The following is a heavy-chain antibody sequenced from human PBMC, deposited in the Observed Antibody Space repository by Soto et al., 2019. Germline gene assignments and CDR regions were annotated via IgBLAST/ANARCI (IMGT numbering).Heavy chain of an antibody. J-gene: IGHJ4*02. V-gene: IGHV1-2*04. Sequence: ASVKVSCKASGYTFTGYYMHWVRQAPGQGLEWMGWINPNSGGTNYAQKFQGWVTMTRDTSISTAYMELSRLRSDDTAVYYCARQSFTMIVVAEEAFDYWGQGTLVTVSS. CDR2: INPNSGGT. D-gene: IGHD3-22*01. CDR3: ARQSFTMIVVAEEAFDY. CDR1: GYTFTGYY.